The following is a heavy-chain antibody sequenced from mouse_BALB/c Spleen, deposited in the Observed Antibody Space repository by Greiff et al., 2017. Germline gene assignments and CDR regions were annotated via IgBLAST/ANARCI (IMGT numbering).Heavy chain of an antibody. CDR2: ISYSGST. Sequence: EVQLQQSGPSLVKPSQTLSLTCSVTGDSITSCYWNWIRKFPGNKLEYMGYISYSGSTYYYPTLKSRISITRDTSKNQYYLQLNSVTTEDTATYSCADHRGDWYFDVWGAGTTVTVSS. CDR3: ADHRGDWYFDV. CDR1: GDSITSCY. V-gene: IGHV3-8*02. J-gene: IGHJ1*01.